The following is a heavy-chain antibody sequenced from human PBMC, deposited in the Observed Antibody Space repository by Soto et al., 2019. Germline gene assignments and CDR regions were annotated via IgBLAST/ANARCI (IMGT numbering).Heavy chain of an antibody. V-gene: IGHV3-15*01. CDR2: IKSKTDGGTA. J-gene: IGHJ3*02. D-gene: IGHD4-17*01. Sequence: EVQLVASGGGLVKPGESLRLSCAGSGISLSNVKMTWVRQAPAKGLEWLGRIKSKTDGGTADYPAAVRGRIALYRDDSINTLHILLSSLRTEDTGVYYCTTDYGWAFETWGQGTMGTVSS. CDR1: GISLSNVK. CDR3: TTDYGWAFET.